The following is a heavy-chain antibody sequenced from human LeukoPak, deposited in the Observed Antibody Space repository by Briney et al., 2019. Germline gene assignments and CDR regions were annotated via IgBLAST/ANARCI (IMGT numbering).Heavy chain of an antibody. V-gene: IGHV3-48*01. J-gene: IGHJ4*02. CDR3: ARDHNYAFDN. CDR1: GFPFIEYS. D-gene: IGHD1-1*01. Sequence: GGSLRLSCTASGFPFIEYSMNWVRQAPGKGLEWISYIGIDSGNTKYADSVRGRFTIPTDKAKNSLYLQMNSLRVEDTAVYYCARDHNYAFDNWGQGTLVSVAS. CDR2: IGIDSGNT.